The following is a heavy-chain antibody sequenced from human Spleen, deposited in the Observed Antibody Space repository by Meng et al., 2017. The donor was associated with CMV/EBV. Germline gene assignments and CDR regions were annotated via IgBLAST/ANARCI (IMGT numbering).Heavy chain of an antibody. V-gene: IGHV3-15*01. Sequence: FNKAWMSWVRQAPGQGLEWVGRIKDKTDGGTTDYPAPVRGRFTISRDDSKNTLYLQMNSLKTEDTAVYYCTTEPTTIFEVVIGRDDPWGQGTLVTVSS. D-gene: IGHD3-3*01. J-gene: IGHJ5*02. CDR3: TTEPTTIFEVVIGRDDP. CDR2: IKDKTDGGTT. CDR1: FNKAW.